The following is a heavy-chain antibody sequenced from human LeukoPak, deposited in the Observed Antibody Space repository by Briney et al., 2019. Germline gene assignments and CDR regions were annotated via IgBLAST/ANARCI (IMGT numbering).Heavy chain of an antibody. Sequence: GGSLRLSCAASGFTFSDYYMSWIRQAPGKGLEWVSYISSSGSTIYYADSVKGRFTISRDNPKNSLYLQLNSRRAEDTAVYYCAREYCSSTSCYAPYFDYWGQGTLVTVSS. D-gene: IGHD2-2*01. V-gene: IGHV3-11*04. CDR1: GFTFSDYY. J-gene: IGHJ4*02. CDR3: AREYCSSTSCYAPYFDY. CDR2: ISSSGSTI.